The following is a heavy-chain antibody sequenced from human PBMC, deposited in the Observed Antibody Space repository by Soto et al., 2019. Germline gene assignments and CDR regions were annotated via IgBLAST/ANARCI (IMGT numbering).Heavy chain of an antibody. J-gene: IGHJ6*02. CDR2: IYPGDSDT. CDR3: AASIFYYGMDV. Sequence: LGESLKISCKGSGYTFTNYWIGWVRQMPGKGLEWMGIIYPGDSDTKYNPSFQGQATISADKSITTTYLRWTSLKASDTAIYYCAASIFYYGMDVWGQGTTVTVSS. CDR1: GYTFTNYW. V-gene: IGHV5-51*01.